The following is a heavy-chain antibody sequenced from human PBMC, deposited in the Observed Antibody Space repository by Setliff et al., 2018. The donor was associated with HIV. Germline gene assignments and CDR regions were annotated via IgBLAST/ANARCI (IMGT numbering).Heavy chain of an antibody. CDR2: IGTGGDT. V-gene: IGHV3-13*01. CDR1: GFIFSNHD. CDR3: ARYCSGGSCYSDDAFDI. J-gene: IGHJ3*02. Sequence: GGSLRLSCEASGFIFSNHDFHWVRQAAAKGLEWVAAIGTGGDTYYADSVKGRFTISRDNAKNSLYLQMNSLRAEDTALYYCARYCSGGSCYSDDAFDIWGQGTMVTVSS. D-gene: IGHD2-15*01.